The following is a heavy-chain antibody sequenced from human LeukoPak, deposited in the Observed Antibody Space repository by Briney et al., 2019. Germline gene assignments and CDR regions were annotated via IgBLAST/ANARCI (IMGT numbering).Heavy chain of an antibody. V-gene: IGHV4-39*02. J-gene: IGHJ3*02. CDR3: ARDAYYYDSSGYQNPDAFDI. CDR1: GGSISSSSYY. D-gene: IGHD3-22*01. CDR2: IFYSGST. Sequence: SETLSLTCTVSGGSISSSSYYWGWIRQPPGKGLEWIGSIFYSGSTYYNPSLKSRVTISVDTSKNQFSLKLSSVTAADTAVYYCARDAYYYDSSGYQNPDAFDIWGQGTMVTVSS.